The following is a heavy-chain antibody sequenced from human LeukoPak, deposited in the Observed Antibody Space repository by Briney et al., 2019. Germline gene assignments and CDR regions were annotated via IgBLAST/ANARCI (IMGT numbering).Heavy chain of an antibody. CDR3: ARDGPRSGSYLNWYFDL. D-gene: IGHD1-26*01. CDR1: GGTFSSYA. CDR2: IIPIFGTA. J-gene: IGHJ2*01. Sequence: SVKVSCKASGGTFSSYAISWVRQAPGQGLEWMGGIIPIFGTANYAQKFQGRVTITADESTSTAYMELSSLRSEDTAVYYCARDGPRSGSYLNWYFDLWGRGTLVTVSS. V-gene: IGHV1-69*01.